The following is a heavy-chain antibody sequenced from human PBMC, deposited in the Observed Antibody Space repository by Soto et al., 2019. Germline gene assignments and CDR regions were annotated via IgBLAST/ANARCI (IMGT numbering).Heavy chain of an antibody. CDR3: AKDPRYYDFWFSDYGMDV. Sequence: GGSLRLSCAASGFTFSSYAMSWVRQAPGKGLEWVSAISGSGGSTYYADSVKGRFTISRDNSKNTLYLQMNSLRAEDTAVYYCAKDPRYYDFWFSDYGMDVRGQGTTVTVSS. CDR1: GFTFSSYA. CDR2: ISGSGGST. V-gene: IGHV3-23*01. J-gene: IGHJ6*02. D-gene: IGHD3-3*01.